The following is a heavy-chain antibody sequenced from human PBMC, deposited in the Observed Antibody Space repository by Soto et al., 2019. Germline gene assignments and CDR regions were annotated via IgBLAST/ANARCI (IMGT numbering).Heavy chain of an antibody. J-gene: IGHJ6*02. CDR2: MRPSGGSA. CDR3: ARGRGGSYGMDV. CDR1: GYTFTSYF. V-gene: IGHV1-46*01. Sequence: QVQVVQSGAEVKKPGASVKVSCKSSGYTFTSYFMHWVRQAPGQGLEWMGIMRPSGGSATYAQKFQGRVTMTRDTSTNTDYMDLSSLTSEYTAVYYCARGRGGSYGMDVWGQGTTVTVSS. D-gene: IGHD1-26*01.